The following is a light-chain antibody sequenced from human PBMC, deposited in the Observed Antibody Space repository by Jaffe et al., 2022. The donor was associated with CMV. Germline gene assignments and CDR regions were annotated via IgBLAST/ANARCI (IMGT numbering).Light chain of an antibody. Sequence: DIQMTQSPSSLSASVGDRVTISCRASQYISTSLSWYQQKPGKPPKLLIYGASRLQGGVPSRFSGSGSGTDFTLTITSLQPEDFAIYYCQHAYNTPWTFGPGTRVEI. CDR3: QHAYNTPWT. CDR1: QYISTS. CDR2: GAS. V-gene: IGKV1-39*01. J-gene: IGKJ1*01.